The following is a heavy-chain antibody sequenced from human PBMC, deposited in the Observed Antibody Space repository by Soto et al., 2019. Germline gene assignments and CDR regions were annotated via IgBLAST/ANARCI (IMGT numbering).Heavy chain of an antibody. V-gene: IGHV3-30-3*01. Sequence: GRSLRLSCAASGFTFSSYAMHWVRQAPGKGLEWVALISYDGSDKDYADSVKGRFTISRDNSRNTLFLQMNSLRAEDTAVYYCARDYYKNYDSRGYYRSPAYWGQGTLVTVSS. D-gene: IGHD3-22*01. CDR2: ISYDGSDK. J-gene: IGHJ4*02. CDR3: ARDYYKNYDSRGYYRSPAY. CDR1: GFTFSSYA.